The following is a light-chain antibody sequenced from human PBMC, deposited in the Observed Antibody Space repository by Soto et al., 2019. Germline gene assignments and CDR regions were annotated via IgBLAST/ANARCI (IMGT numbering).Light chain of an antibody. J-gene: IGKJ5*01. CDR1: QSVSSSY. V-gene: IGKV3D-20*02. CDR2: DTS. CDR3: QQSSNWPPEIT. Sequence: EIVLTQSPGTLSLSPGERATLSCRASQSVSSSYLAWYQQTPGQAPRLLVYDTSYRATGVPDRFSGSGSGTDFILTISSLEPEDFAVYYCQQSSNWPPEITFGQGTRLAIK.